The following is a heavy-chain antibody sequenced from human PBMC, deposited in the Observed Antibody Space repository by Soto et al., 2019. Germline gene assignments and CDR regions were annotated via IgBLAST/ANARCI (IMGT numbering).Heavy chain of an antibody. Sequence: TGGSLRLSCAASGFTFDDYAMHWVRQAPGKGLEWVSGISWNSGSIGYADSVKGRFTISRDNAKNSLYLQMNSLRAEDTALYYCAKDMTLRGYSYAPSYYGMDVWGQGTTVTVSS. J-gene: IGHJ6*02. V-gene: IGHV3-9*01. CDR1: GFTFDDYA. CDR3: AKDMTLRGYSYAPSYYGMDV. CDR2: ISWNSGSI. D-gene: IGHD5-18*01.